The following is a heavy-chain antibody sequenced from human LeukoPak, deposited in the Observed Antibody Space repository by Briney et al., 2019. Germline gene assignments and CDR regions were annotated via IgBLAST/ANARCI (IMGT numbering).Heavy chain of an antibody. J-gene: IGHJ2*01. CDR1: GGSVSSNSAA. CDR3: ARAVIPGAWPALWYFDL. D-gene: IGHD2-21*01. Sequence: PSQTLSLTCTISGGSVSSNSAAWNWIRQSPSRGLEWLGRTYYRSKWYNDYAVSVKSRITINPDTSKNQFSLQLNSVTPEDTAVYYCARAVIPGAWPALWYFDLWGRGTLVTVSS. V-gene: IGHV6-1*01. CDR2: TYYRSKWYN.